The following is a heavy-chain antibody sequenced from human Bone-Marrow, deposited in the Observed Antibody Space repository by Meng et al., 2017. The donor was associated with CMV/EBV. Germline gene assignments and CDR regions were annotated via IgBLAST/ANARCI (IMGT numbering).Heavy chain of an antibody. CDR1: GGTFSSYA. CDR2: IIPIFGTA. D-gene: IGHD2-2*02. J-gene: IGHJ6*02. Sequence: SVKVSCKASGGTFSSYAISWVRQAPGQGLEWMGGIIPIFGTANYAQKFQGRVTITTDESTSTAYMELSSLRSEDTAVYYCARGYCSSTSCHKNGMDVWGQGTTVTVSS. CDR3: ARGYCSSTSCHKNGMDV. V-gene: IGHV1-69*05.